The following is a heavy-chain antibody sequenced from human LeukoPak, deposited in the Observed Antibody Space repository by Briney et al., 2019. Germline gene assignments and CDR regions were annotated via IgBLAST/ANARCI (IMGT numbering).Heavy chain of an antibody. J-gene: IGHJ4*02. Sequence: PGGSLRLSCAASGFTFRSYWMHWVGQAPGKGLVWVSRINSDGSSTTYADSVKGRFTISRDNAKNTLYLQMNSLRGEDTAVYYCTRAREGYLFDSWGQGTLVTVSS. CDR3: TRAREGYLFDS. D-gene: IGHD1-1*01. V-gene: IGHV3-74*01. CDR2: INSDGSST. CDR1: GFTFRSYW.